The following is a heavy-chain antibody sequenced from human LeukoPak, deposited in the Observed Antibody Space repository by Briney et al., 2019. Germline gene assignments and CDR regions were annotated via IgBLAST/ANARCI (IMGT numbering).Heavy chain of an antibody. CDR3: ARPGLGGSYYSFDC. V-gene: IGHV5-51*01. J-gene: IGHJ4*02. Sequence: GESLKISCQGSGYSFTSYWNGWVRQMPGKGLEWMGILYPGDADTRYSPYFQGQLTISADKSTSTSYLQWRSLQASDTAMYYCARPGLGGSYYSFDCWGQGTLVTVSS. CDR2: LYPGDADT. D-gene: IGHD1-26*01. CDR1: GYSFTSYW.